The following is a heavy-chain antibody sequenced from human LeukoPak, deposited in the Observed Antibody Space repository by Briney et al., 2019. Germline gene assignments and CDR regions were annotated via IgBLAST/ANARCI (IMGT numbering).Heavy chain of an antibody. CDR1: GYTFTSYG. D-gene: IGHD2-21*02. CDR3: ARAPPDCGGDCYPPYYYYGMDV. CDR2: ISAYNGNT. Sequence: ASVKVSCKASGYTFTSYGISWVRQAPGQGLEWMGWISAYNGNTNYAQKLQGRVTMTTDTSTSTAYMELRSLRSDDTAVYYCARAPPDCGGDCYPPYYYYGMDVWGQGTTVTVSS. J-gene: IGHJ6*02. V-gene: IGHV1-18*01.